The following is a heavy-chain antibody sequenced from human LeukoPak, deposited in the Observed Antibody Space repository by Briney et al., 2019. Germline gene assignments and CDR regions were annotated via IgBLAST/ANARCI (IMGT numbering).Heavy chain of an antibody. CDR3: ARGRIDTYYYDSSGYWENWFDP. D-gene: IGHD3-22*01. V-gene: IGHV6-1*01. J-gene: IGHJ5*02. CDR2: TYYRSKWYN. Sequence: SQTLSLTCAISGDSVSSNSAAWNWIRQSPSRGLEWLGRTYYRSKWYNDYAVSVKSRITINPDTSKNQFSLQLNSVTPEDTAVYYCARGRIDTYYYDSSGYWENWFDPWGQGTLVTVSS. CDR1: GDSVSSNSAA.